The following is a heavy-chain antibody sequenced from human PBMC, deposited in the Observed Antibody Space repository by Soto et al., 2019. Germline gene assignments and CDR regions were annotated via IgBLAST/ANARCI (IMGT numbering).Heavy chain of an antibody. D-gene: IGHD2-15*01. CDR1: GFTFSNYV. CDR3: AKAALYCSGSPCNYFHY. Sequence: PGGSLRLSCAASGFTFSNYVMTWVRQAPGKGLEWVSSITESGGSTYYADSVKGQFTISRDNSKNTLYLQMNSVRAEDTAVYYCAKAALYCSGSPCNYFHYWGQGMLVTVSS. J-gene: IGHJ4*02. V-gene: IGHV3-23*01. CDR2: ITESGGST.